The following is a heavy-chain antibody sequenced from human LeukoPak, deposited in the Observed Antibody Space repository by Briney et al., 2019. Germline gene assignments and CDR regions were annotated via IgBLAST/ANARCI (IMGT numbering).Heavy chain of an antibody. Sequence: ASVKVSCKVSGYTLIELSIRWVRQAPGKGLECMGGFDPEDGETIYAQKFQGRVSMTEDTSTDTAYMELSSLRSEDTAVYYSALFIAAARFDYWGQGTLVTVSS. CDR3: ALFIAAARFDY. J-gene: IGHJ4*02. V-gene: IGHV1-24*01. CDR1: GYTLIELS. CDR2: FDPEDGET. D-gene: IGHD6-13*01.